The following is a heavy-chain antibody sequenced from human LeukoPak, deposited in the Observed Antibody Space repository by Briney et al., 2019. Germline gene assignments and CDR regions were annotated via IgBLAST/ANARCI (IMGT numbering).Heavy chain of an antibody. CDR3: ARYCSSTSCYAGFDY. Sequence: ASVKVSCKASGYTFTGYYMHWVRQAPGQGLEWMGWINPNSGGTNYAQKFQGRVTMTRDTSISTAYMELSRLRSDDTAVYYCARYCSSTSCYAGFDYWGQGTLVTVSS. V-gene: IGHV1-2*02. J-gene: IGHJ4*02. CDR1: GYTFTGYY. D-gene: IGHD2-2*01. CDR2: INPNSGGT.